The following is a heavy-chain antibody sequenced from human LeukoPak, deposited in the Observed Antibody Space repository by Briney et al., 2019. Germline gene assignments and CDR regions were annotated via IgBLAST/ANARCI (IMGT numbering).Heavy chain of an antibody. J-gene: IGHJ3*02. Sequence: PSETLSLTCAVYGGSFSGYYWSWIRQPPGKGLEWIGEINHSGSTNYNPSLKSRVTISVDTSKNQFSLKLSSVTAADTAVYYCARGVLRYFDWLSHDAFDIWGQGTMVTVSS. D-gene: IGHD3-9*01. V-gene: IGHV4-34*01. CDR3: ARGVLRYFDWLSHDAFDI. CDR2: INHSGST. CDR1: GGSFSGYY.